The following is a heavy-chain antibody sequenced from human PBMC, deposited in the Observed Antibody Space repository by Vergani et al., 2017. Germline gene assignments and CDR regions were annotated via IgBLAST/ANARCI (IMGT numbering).Heavy chain of an antibody. CDR1: GFTFSSYG. D-gene: IGHD3-16*01. V-gene: IGHV3-30*02. CDR3: AKDQGRGGPYYYYMDV. CDR2: IRYDGSNK. J-gene: IGHJ6*03. Sequence: QVQLVESGGGVVQPGGSLRLSCAASGFTFSSYGMHWVRQAPGKGLEWVAFIRYDGSNKYYADSVKGRFTISRDNSKNTLYLQMNSLRAEDTAVYYCAKDQGRGGPYYYYMDVWGKGTTVTVSS.